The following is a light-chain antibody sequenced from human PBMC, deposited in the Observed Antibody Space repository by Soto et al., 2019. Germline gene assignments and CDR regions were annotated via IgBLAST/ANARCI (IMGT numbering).Light chain of an antibody. Sequence: DIQMTQSPSSLSASVGDRVTISCRASQSVRDSVNWFQHKPGEAPKLLIYAASSLHWGVPSRFSGSGSGTYFTLTINSLQPEDFATYFCQQCFTSPYTVGQGTKVDIK. CDR2: AAS. J-gene: IGKJ2*01. CDR1: QSVRDS. V-gene: IGKV1-39*01. CDR3: QQCFTSPYT.